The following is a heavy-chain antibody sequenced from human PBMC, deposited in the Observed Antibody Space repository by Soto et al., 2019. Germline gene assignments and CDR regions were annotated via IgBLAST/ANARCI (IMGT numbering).Heavy chain of an antibody. CDR2: ITGSAGGT. Sequence: EVQLLESWGGWVQPGGSLRLSCAASGFMFSNYAMGWVLQSPGRGLERVSAITGSAGGTYYADSVKGRVTVSKDNSKNTLYLPMHSQKAEDTAIFFCAKWATHGMIPPYVGSHYYDSNMDVWGQGTRVTVSS. CDR3: AKWATHGMIPPYVGSHYYDSNMDV. D-gene: IGHD3-16*01. J-gene: IGHJ6*03. CDR1: GFMFSNYA. V-gene: IGHV3-23*01.